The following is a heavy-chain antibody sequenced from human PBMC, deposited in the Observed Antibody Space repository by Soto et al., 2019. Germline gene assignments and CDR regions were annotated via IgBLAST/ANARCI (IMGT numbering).Heavy chain of an antibody. CDR3: ARWAGIAAALDFDY. J-gene: IGHJ4*02. Sequence: PGGSLRLSCAASGFTFSSYWMHWVRQAPGKGLVWVSRINSDGSSTSYADSVKGRFTISRDNAKNTLYLQMNSLRAEDTAVYYCARWAGIAAALDFDYWGQGTLVTVSS. D-gene: IGHD6-25*01. CDR1: GFTFSSYW. CDR2: INSDGSST. V-gene: IGHV3-74*01.